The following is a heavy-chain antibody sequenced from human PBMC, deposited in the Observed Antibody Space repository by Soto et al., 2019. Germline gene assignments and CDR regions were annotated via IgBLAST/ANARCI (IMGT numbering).Heavy chain of an antibody. V-gene: IGHV4-31*03. CDR2: IYYSGST. J-gene: IGHJ5*02. D-gene: IGHD6-13*01. Sequence: QVQLQESGPGLVKPSQTLSLTCTVSGGSISSGGYYWSWIRQHPGKGLEWIGYIYYSGSTYYNPSLKSRVTRSVDTAKYQFSLKLSSVTAADTAVYYCARGYSSSWYDWFDPWGQGTLVTVSS. CDR3: ARGYSSSWYDWFDP. CDR1: GGSISSGGYY.